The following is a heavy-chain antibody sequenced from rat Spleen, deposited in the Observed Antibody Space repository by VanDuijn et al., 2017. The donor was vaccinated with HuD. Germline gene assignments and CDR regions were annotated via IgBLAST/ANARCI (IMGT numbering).Heavy chain of an antibody. CDR1: GFIFSDYY. J-gene: IGHJ4*01. CDR3: ARPNNYVYVMDA. V-gene: IGHV5-22*01. Sequence: EVQLVESGGGLEQPGRSLKLSCAASGFIFSDYYMAWVRQAPKKGLEWVASISYEGSSTYYGDSVKGRFTISRDNAKSTLYLQMNSLRSEDTATYYCARPNNYVYVMDAWGQGASVTVSS. CDR2: ISYEGSST. D-gene: IGHD1-10*01.